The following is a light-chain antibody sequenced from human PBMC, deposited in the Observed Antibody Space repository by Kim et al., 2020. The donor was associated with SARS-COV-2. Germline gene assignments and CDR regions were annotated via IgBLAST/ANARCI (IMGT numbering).Light chain of an antibody. J-gene: IGLJ3*02. V-gene: IGLV1-47*01. Sequence: ELTQPPSASGTPGQRVSISCSGSSSNIGSNYVYWYQQLPGTAPKLLIYRNNQRPSGVPDRFSGSKSGTSASLAISGLRSEDEADYYCAAWDDSLSGWVFGGGTQLTVL. CDR3: AAWDDSLSGWV. CDR1: SSNIGSNY. CDR2: RNN.